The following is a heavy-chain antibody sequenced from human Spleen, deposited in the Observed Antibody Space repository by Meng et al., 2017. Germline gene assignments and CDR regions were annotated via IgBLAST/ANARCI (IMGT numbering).Heavy chain of an antibody. V-gene: IGHV4-34*01. CDR1: GGSFSYYY. J-gene: IGHJ4*02. CDR3: ARGPTTMAHDFDY. Sequence: QGKLPQLGRGLLKSAETLSLTCVVSGGSFSYYYWSWIRQPPGKGLEWIGEINHSGSTNYNPSLESRATISVDTSQNNLSLKLSSVTAADSAVYYCARGPTTMAHDFDYWGQGTLVTVSS. CDR2: INHSGST. D-gene: IGHD4-11*01.